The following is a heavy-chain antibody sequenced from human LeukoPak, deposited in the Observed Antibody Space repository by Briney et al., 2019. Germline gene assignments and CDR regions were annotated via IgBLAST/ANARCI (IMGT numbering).Heavy chain of an antibody. Sequence: GESLKISCKGSGYSFTSYWIGWVRQMPGKGLEWMGIIYPGDSDTRYSPSFQGQVTISADKSISTAYLQWSSLKASDTAMYYCARQGTFGYTSTWYYAYWGQGTLVTVSS. D-gene: IGHD6-13*01. J-gene: IGHJ4*02. V-gene: IGHV5-51*01. CDR2: IYPGDSDT. CDR3: ARQGTFGYTSTWYYAY. CDR1: GYSFTSYW.